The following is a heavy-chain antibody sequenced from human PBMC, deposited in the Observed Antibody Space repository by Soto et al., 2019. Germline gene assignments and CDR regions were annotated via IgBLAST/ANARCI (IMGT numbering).Heavy chain of an antibody. CDR2: VIPLFGTA. J-gene: IGHJ4*02. V-gene: IGHV1-69*01. CDR3: ARQFDYDTSGLYYAY. D-gene: IGHD3-22*01. CDR1: GGTFNKYA. Sequence: QVQLVQSGAEVKKPGSSVKVSCKASGGTFNKYAIDWARQAPGQGLEWMGGVIPLFGTANYAQKFQGRVTITADEAASTAFMELSSLRSDDTAVYYCARQFDYDTSGLYYAYWGQGTLITVSS.